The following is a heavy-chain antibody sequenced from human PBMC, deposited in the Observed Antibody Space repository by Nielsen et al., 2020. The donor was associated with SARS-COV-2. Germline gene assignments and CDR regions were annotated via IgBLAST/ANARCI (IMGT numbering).Heavy chain of an antibody. D-gene: IGHD2-15*01. CDR3: ARGRAPLRY. CDR1: GGSIGTYY. J-gene: IGHJ4*02. Sequence: SETLSLTCSVSGGSIGTYYWTWIRQAPGKGLEWIAYNYNSAKTMYNSSLKSRVTMSVDTSKNQLSLRLTSVTAADTAVYYCARGRAPLRYWGQGILVTVSS. V-gene: IGHV4-59*01. CDR2: NYNSAKT.